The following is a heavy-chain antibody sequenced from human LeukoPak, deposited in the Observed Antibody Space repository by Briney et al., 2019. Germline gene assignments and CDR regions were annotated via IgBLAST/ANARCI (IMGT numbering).Heavy chain of an antibody. CDR3: ARVRGFDF. Sequence: SETLSLTCAVSGGSFSGFYWSWVRQTPGKGLEWIGEINHLGSTNYNPSLKSRVTISLDTSKSQFSLRLKSLTAADTAVYYCARVRGFDFWGQGTLVTVSS. CDR2: INHLGST. J-gene: IGHJ4*02. D-gene: IGHD3-10*01. CDR1: GGSFSGFY. V-gene: IGHV4-34*01.